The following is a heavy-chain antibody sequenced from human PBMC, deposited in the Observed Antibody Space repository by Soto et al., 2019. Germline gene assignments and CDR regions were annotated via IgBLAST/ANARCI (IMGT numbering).Heavy chain of an antibody. CDR2: IYWDDDK. V-gene: IGHV2-5*02. J-gene: IGHJ4*02. CDR1: GFSLSTSGVG. D-gene: IGHD1-7*01. Sequence: SGPTLVNPTQTLTLTCTFSGFSLSTSGVGVGWIRQPPGKALEGLVIIYWDDDKRYSPSLRGRLTITKDTSKNQVVLTMTNVDPEGTATYFCAHRRIGVSQWNYGDFDYWGQGILVTVSS. CDR3: AHRRIGVSQWNYGDFDY.